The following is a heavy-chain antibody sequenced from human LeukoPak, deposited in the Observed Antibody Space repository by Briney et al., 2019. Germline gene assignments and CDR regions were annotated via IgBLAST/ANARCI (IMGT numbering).Heavy chain of an antibody. J-gene: IGHJ5*02. Sequence: SVKVSCKASGGTFSSYTISWVRQAPGQGLEWMGRIIPILGIANYAQKFQGRVTITADKSTSTAYMELSSLRSEDTAVYYCARVGRGYSDRWWLDPWGQGTLVTVSS. CDR2: IIPILGIA. CDR1: GGTFSSYT. V-gene: IGHV1-69*02. D-gene: IGHD5-18*01. CDR3: ARVGRGYSDRWWLDP.